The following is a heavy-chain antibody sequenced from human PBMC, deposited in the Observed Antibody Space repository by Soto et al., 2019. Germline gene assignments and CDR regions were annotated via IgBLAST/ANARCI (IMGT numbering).Heavy chain of an antibody. D-gene: IGHD2-15*01. CDR3: ARDTPLASLVF. CDR2: ISGSGGST. J-gene: IGHJ1*01. Sequence: GGSLRLSCAASGFTFSSYAMSWVRQAPGKGLEWVSAISGSGGSTYYADSVKGRFTISRDNSKNTLYLQMNSLRAEDTAVYYLARDTPLASLVFWGQGPLGSVSS. V-gene: IGHV3-23*01. CDR1: GFTFSSYA.